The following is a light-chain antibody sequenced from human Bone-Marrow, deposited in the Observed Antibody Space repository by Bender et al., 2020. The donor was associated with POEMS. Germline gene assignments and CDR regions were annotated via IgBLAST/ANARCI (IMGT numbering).Light chain of an antibody. J-gene: IGLJ3*02. CDR3: AIWDDSLNGWV. Sequence: QSALTQPASVSGSPGHSITISCTGASSDVGGYNYVSWYQQHPGKAPKLMIYDGSQRPSGVSNRFSGSKSGNTASLTISGLQSEDEADYYCAIWDDSLNGWVFGGGTKLTVL. CDR1: SSDVGGYNY. CDR2: DGS. V-gene: IGLV2-14*03.